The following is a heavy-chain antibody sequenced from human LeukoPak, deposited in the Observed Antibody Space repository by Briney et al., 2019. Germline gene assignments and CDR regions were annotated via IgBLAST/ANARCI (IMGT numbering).Heavy chain of an antibody. D-gene: IGHD2-2*01. J-gene: IGHJ4*02. Sequence: ASVKVSCKASGYTFTGYYMHWVRQAPGQGLEWMGWINPNSGGTNYAQKFQGRVTTTRDTSISTAYMELSRLRSDDTAVYYCARDLGYCSSTSCYSGILGYWGQGTLVTVSS. CDR2: INPNSGGT. CDR1: GYTFTGYY. CDR3: ARDLGYCSSTSCYSGILGY. V-gene: IGHV1-2*02.